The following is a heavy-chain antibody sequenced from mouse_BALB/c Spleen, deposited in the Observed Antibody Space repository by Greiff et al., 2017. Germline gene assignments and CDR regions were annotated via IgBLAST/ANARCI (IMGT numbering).Heavy chain of an antibody. CDR2: IYPGDGDT. Sequence: VQLQESGAELVRPGSSVKISCKASGYAFSSYWMNWVKQRPGQGLEWIGQIYPGDGDTNYNGKFKGKATLTADKSSSTAYMQLSSLTSEDSAVYFCARGYDGYYYFDYWGQGTTLTVSS. CDR3: ARGYDGYYYFDY. V-gene: IGHV1-80*01. CDR1: GYAFSSYW. D-gene: IGHD2-3*01. J-gene: IGHJ2*01.